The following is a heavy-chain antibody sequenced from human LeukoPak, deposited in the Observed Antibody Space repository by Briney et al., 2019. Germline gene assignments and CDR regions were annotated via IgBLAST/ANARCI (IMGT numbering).Heavy chain of an antibody. CDR1: GFTFSSNW. V-gene: IGHV3-7*04. J-gene: IGHJ5*02. Sequence: GGSLRLSCAASGFTFSSNWMRWVRQAPGKGLEWVANVKQDGSETYYVDSVKGRFTISRDNAKNSLFLQMNTLRVEDTAVYYCARAYSYAFEPWGQGTLVTVSS. CDR2: VKQDGSET. D-gene: IGHD5-18*01. CDR3: ARAYSYAFEP.